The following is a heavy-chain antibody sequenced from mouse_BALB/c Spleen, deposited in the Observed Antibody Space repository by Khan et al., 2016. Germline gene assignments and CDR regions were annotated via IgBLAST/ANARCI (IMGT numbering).Heavy chain of an antibody. D-gene: IGHD2-3*01. Sequence: QVRLQQSGPGLVAPSQSLSITCTVSGFSLTGYGVNWVRQPPGKGLEWLGMIWGDGSTDYNSALKSRLSISKDNSKSQVFLKMNSLQTDDTASYYCARDRDGYSYAMDYWGQGTSVTVSS. CDR3: ARDRDGYSYAMDY. CDR1: GFSLTGYG. V-gene: IGHV2-6-7*01. J-gene: IGHJ4*01. CDR2: IWGDGST.